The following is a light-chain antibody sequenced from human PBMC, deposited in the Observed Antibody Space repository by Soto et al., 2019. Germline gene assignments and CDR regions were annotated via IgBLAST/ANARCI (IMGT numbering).Light chain of an antibody. CDR3: CSSAPESTYV. Sequence: QSVLAQPASVSGSPGQSITISCTGTSSDVGAYDAVSWYQQHPGKAPQVIIYRGTKRPSGVSTRFSGSVSGNTASLTVSGLQAEDEAEYFCCSSAPESTYVFGTETKVTVL. J-gene: IGLJ1*01. CDR1: SSDVGAYDA. CDR2: RGT. V-gene: IGLV2-23*01.